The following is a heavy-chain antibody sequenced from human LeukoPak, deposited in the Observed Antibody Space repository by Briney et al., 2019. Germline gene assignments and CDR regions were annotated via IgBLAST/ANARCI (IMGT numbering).Heavy chain of an antibody. V-gene: IGHV5-10-1*01. Sequence: GESLKISCQASAYRFTGYWISWLRQMPGKGLEWMGRIDPSDSYTSYSPSFQGHVTISTDKSISTVYLQWSSLKASDTAMYHCARHVDYWYFDLWGRGTLVTVSS. D-gene: IGHD5-12*01. CDR1: AYRFTGYW. J-gene: IGHJ2*01. CDR2: IDPSDSYT. CDR3: ARHVDYWYFDL.